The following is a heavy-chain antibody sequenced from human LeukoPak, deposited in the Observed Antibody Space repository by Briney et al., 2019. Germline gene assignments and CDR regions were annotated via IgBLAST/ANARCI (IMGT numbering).Heavy chain of an antibody. CDR3: AREGCSSTSCYTPYYYYYVMDV. CDR2: IIPNPGIA. D-gene: IGHD2-2*02. J-gene: IGHJ6*02. Sequence: SVKVSCKASGGTFSSYTISWVRQAPGQELEWMGRIIPNPGIANYAQKFQGRVTITADKSTSTAYMELSSLRPEDTAVYYCAREGCSSTSCYTPYYYYYVMDVWGQGTTVTVSS. V-gene: IGHV1-69*04. CDR1: GGTFSSYT.